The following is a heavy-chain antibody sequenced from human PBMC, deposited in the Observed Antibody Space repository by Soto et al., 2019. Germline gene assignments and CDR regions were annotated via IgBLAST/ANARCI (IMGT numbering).Heavy chain of an antibody. D-gene: IGHD2-2*01. J-gene: IGHJ5*02. CDR1: GYSFTSYA. CDR3: ARSLVPAAMYNWFDP. V-gene: IGHV1-3*01. Sequence: ASVKVSCKASGYSFTSYAMHWVRQAPGQRLEWMGWINAGNGNTKYSQKFQGRVTITRDTSASTAYMELSSLGSEDTAVYYCARSLVPAAMYNWFDPWGQGTLVTVS. CDR2: INAGNGNT.